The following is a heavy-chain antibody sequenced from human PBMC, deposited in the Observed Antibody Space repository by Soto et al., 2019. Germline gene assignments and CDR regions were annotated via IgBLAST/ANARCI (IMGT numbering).Heavy chain of an antibody. CDR3: ARHASDGSGGRCSSYHLDP. CDR1: GCSISRYY. V-gene: IGHV4-59*08. Sequence: SLNCTDSGCSISRYYLSWIRQPPGKGLEWIGYIYYSGSTNYNPSLKSRVTISVDTSKNQFSLKLSSVTAADTAVYYCARHASDGSGGRCSSYHLDPRGKGAPFTVSA. CDR2: IYYSGST. D-gene: IGHD2-15*01. J-gene: IGHJ5*02.